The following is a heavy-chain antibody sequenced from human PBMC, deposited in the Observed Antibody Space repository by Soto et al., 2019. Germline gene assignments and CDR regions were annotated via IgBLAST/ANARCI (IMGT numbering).Heavy chain of an antibody. CDR3: AREAPRHERLAFDI. V-gene: IGHV4-34*01. J-gene: IGHJ3*02. CDR1: GGSFSGYY. CDR2: INHSGST. Sequence: SETLSLTCAVYGGSFSGYYWSWIRQPPGKGLEWIGEINHSGSTNYNPSLKSRVTISVDTSKNQFSLKLSSVTAADTAVYYCAREAPRHERLAFDIWGQGTMVT.